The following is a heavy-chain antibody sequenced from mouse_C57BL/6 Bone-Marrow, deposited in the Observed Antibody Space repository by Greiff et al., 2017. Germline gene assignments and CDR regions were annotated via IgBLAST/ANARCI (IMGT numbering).Heavy chain of an antibody. CDR3: ARWLLRAY. V-gene: IGHV1-82*01. D-gene: IGHD2-3*01. J-gene: IGHJ3*01. CDR1: GYAFSSSW. CDR2: MYPGDGDT. Sequence: VQLQQSGPELVKPGASVQISCKASGYAFSSSWMNWVKQRPGKGLEWIGRMYPGDGDTNYNGKFKGKATLTADKSSSTAYMQLSSLTSEDSAVYFCARWLLRAYWGQGTLVTVSA.